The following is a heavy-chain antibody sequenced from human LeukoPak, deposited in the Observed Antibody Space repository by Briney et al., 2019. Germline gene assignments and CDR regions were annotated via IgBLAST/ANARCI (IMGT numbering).Heavy chain of an antibody. V-gene: IGHV4-59*08. J-gene: IGHJ4*02. Sequence: SETLSLTCTVSGGSISSYYWSWIRQPPGKGLEWIGYIYYSGSTNHNPSLKSRVTISVDTSKNQFSLKLSSVTAADTAVYYCARHRCCSSTSGFDYWGQGTLVTVSS. D-gene: IGHD2-2*01. CDR1: GGSISSYY. CDR3: ARHRCCSSTSGFDY. CDR2: IYYSGST.